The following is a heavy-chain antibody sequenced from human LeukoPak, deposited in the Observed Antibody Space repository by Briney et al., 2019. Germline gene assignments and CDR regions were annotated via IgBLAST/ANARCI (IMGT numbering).Heavy chain of an antibody. CDR1: GFTFSSYA. CDR3: ARDQWLQSQWYFDY. J-gene: IGHJ4*02. D-gene: IGHD5-24*01. V-gene: IGHV3-30*04. Sequence: GGSLRLSCAASGFTFSSYAMHWVRQAPGKGLEWVAVISYDGSNKYYADSVKGRFTISRDNSKNTLYLQMNSLRAEDTAVYYCARDQWLQSQWYFDYWGQGTLVTVSS. CDR2: ISYDGSNK.